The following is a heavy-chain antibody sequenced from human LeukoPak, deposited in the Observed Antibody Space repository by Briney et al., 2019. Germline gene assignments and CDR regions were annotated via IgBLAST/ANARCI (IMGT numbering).Heavy chain of an antibody. CDR2: ISSSSSYI. J-gene: IGHJ4*02. CDR1: GFTFSSYS. D-gene: IGHD3-22*01. Sequence: GGSLRLSCAASGFTFSSYSMNWVRQAPGKGPEWVSSISSSSSYIYYADSVKGRFTISRDNAKNSLYLQMNSLRAEDTAVYYCAKGGYYDSSGYPIDYWGQGTLVTVSS. V-gene: IGHV3-21*01. CDR3: AKGGYYDSSGYPIDY.